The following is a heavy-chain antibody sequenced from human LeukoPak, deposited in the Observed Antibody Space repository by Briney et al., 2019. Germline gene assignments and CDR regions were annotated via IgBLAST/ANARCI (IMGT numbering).Heavy chain of an antibody. D-gene: IGHD3-10*01. Sequence: GGSLRLSCAASGFTFSSYAMSWVRQAPGKGLEWVSAISGSGGSTYYADSVKGRFTISRDNSKNTLYLQMNSRRAEDTAVYYCAKFLSFYGSGSYNVAFDIWGQGTMVTVSS. J-gene: IGHJ3*02. CDR2: ISGSGGST. CDR3: AKFLSFYGSGSYNVAFDI. CDR1: GFTFSSYA. V-gene: IGHV3-23*01.